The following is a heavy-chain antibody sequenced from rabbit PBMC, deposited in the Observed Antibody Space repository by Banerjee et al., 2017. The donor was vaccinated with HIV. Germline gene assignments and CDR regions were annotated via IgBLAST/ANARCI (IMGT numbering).Heavy chain of an antibody. D-gene: IGHD4-1*01. CDR3: ARDLAGVTGWNFNL. CDR2: ISTGDGST. V-gene: IGHV1S7*01. CDR1: GFTISSSY. Sequence: QLKETGGGLVQPGGSLTLSCTASGFTISSSYWMSWVRQAPGKGLEWIGYISTGDGSTYYASWVNGRFTISSDNAQNTLYLQLNSLTAADTATYFCARDLAGVTGWNFNLWGQGTLVTVS. J-gene: IGHJ4*01.